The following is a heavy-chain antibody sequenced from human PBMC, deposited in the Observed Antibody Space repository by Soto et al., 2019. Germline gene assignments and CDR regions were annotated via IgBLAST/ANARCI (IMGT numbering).Heavy chain of an antibody. J-gene: IGHJ6*02. CDR3: SKAIGATIDGMDV. D-gene: IGHD5-12*01. CDR2: IYYSGSS. Sequence: LSLTCPVSGGSISRGAYYWSWIRQPPGKGLEYIGYIYYSGSSHYNPSLKRRVTISLDTSRNQFSLKLSSVTAADTAVYYCSKAIGATIDGMDVWGQGSSVTGSS. V-gene: IGHV4-30-4*01. CDR1: GGSISRGAYY.